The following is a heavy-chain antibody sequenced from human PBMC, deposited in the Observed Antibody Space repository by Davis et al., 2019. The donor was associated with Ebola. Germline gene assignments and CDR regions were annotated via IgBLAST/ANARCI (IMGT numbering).Heavy chain of an antibody. CDR2: ISYDGSNK. J-gene: IGHJ3*02. V-gene: IGHV3-30*18. D-gene: IGHD3-3*01. CDR3: AKALGLGVVAFDI. CDR1: GFTFTYSG. Sequence: GGSLRLSCATSGFTFTYSGIHWVRQAPGKGLEWVAVISYDGSNKYYADSVKGRFTISRDNSKNTLYLQMNSLRAEDTAVYYCAKALGLGVVAFDIWGQGTMVTVSS.